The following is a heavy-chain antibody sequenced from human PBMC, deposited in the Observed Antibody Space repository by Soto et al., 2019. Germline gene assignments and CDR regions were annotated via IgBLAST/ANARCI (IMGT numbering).Heavy chain of an antibody. J-gene: IGHJ3*02. D-gene: IGHD3-3*01. V-gene: IGHV4-59*01. CDR3: ARSNDFWSGYANDAFDI. Sequence: SETLSLTCTVSGGSISSYYWSWVRQPPGKGLEWIGYIYYSGSTNYNPSLKSRVTISVDTSKNQFSLKLSSVTAADTAAYYCARSNDFWSGYANDAFDIWGQGTMVTVSS. CDR2: IYYSGST. CDR1: GGSISSYY.